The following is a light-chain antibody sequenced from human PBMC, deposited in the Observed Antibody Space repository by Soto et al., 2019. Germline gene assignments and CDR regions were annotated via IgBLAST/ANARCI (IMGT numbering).Light chain of an antibody. CDR3: QQYHIYQT. CDR2: QTS. V-gene: IGKV1-5*03. CDR1: QIIQHC. Sequence: DVQMTQSPSTLSASVGARVTTTCRASQIIQHCLAWYQQKPGKAPKVLIHQTSILLSGVPSRFSGSGSETEFSLTISGLQPDDSATYFCQQYHIYQTFGQGTKVEI. J-gene: IGKJ1*01.